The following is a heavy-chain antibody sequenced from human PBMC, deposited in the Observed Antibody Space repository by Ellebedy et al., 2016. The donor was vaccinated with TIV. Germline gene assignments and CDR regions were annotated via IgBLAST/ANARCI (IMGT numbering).Heavy chain of an antibody. CDR1: TTSA. CDR3: ARRLDGSNPDAFHV. CDR2: FSPYNGHT. D-gene: IGHD3-16*01. V-gene: IGHV1-18*01. Sequence: AASVKVSCKASTTSALNWVRQAPGQGLEWMAWFSPYNGHTDYAQNFQGRVTVTFDTSTATAYMELRGLRSDDTAIYYCARRLDGSNPDAFHVWGQGTKVTVSS. J-gene: IGHJ3*01.